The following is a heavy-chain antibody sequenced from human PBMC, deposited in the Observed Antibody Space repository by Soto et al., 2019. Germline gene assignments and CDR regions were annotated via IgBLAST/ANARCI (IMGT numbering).Heavy chain of an antibody. D-gene: IGHD6-19*01. Sequence: GGSLGLSCAASGFTFGDYYMSWIRQAPGKGLEWVSYISSSGSTIYYADSVKGRFTISRDNAKSSLYLQMNSLRAEDTAVYYCARAGSNGWYPSEPTIDYWGQGTLVTVSS. CDR1: GFTFGDYY. J-gene: IGHJ4*02. CDR2: ISSSGSTI. CDR3: ARAGSNGWYPSEPTIDY. V-gene: IGHV3-11*01.